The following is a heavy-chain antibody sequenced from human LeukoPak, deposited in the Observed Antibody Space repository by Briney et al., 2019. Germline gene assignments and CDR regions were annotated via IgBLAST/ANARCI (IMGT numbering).Heavy chain of an antibody. CDR2: ISSNSSYI. D-gene: IGHD3-22*01. Sequence: PGGSLRLSCAASGFTFSSYSMNWVRQAPGKGLEWVSCISSNSSYIYYGDSVKGRFTTSRDNAKNSLYLQMNSLRAEDTAVYYCARDLRSSGYYAFDYWGQGTLVTVSS. CDR1: GFTFSSYS. J-gene: IGHJ4*02. CDR3: ARDLRSSGYYAFDY. V-gene: IGHV3-21*01.